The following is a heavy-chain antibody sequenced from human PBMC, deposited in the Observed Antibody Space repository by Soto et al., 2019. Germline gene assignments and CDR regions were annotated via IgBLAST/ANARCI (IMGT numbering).Heavy chain of an antibody. CDR2: ISAYNGNT. Sequence: QVQLVQSGAEVKKPGASVKVSCKASGYTFTSYGISWVRQAPGQGLEWMGWISAYNGNTNYAQKLKARVTMTTDTSTSKGYMERRSLGSDDTAGYYCARDESGDPGVYWGQGTLVTVSS. CDR1: GYTFTSYG. CDR3: ARDESGDPGVY. D-gene: IGHD4-17*01. V-gene: IGHV1-18*01. J-gene: IGHJ4*02.